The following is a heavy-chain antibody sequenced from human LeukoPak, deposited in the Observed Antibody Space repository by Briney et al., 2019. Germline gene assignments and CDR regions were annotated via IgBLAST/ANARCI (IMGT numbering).Heavy chain of an antibody. CDR2: IKSKKDGGTT. Sequence: PGGSLRLSCAASGFTFSNAWMSWVRQAPRKGLEWVGRIKSKKDGGTTDYAAPVKGRFTISRDDSKNTLYLQMNSLKTEDTAVYYCTTKLANWGQGTLVTVSS. J-gene: IGHJ4*02. CDR3: TTKLAN. CDR1: GFTFSNAW. V-gene: IGHV3-15*01.